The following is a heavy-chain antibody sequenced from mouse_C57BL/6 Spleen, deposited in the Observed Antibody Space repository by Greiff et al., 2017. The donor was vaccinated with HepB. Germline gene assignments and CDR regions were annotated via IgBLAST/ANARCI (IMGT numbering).Heavy chain of an antibody. J-gene: IGHJ1*03. CDR1: GYTFTGYW. CDR2: ILPGSGST. Sequence: VQLQQSGAELMKPGASVKLSCKATGYTFTGYWIEWVKQRPGHGLEWIGEILPGSGSTNYNEKFKGKATFTADTSSNTAYMQLSSLTTEDSAIYYCARSRDYDAAGYWYFDVWGTGTTVTVSS. D-gene: IGHD2-4*01. V-gene: IGHV1-9*01. CDR3: ARSRDYDAAGYWYFDV.